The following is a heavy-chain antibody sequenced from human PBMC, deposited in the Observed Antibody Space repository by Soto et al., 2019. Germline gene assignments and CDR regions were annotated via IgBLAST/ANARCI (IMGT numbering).Heavy chain of an antibody. V-gene: IGHV1-69*13. CDR3: ARDRHDSSGYYYSGPGDWFDP. CDR1: GGTFSSYA. J-gene: IGHJ5*02. D-gene: IGHD3-22*01. Sequence: SVKVSCKASGGTFSSYAISWVRQAPGQGLEWMGGIIPIFGTANYAQKFQGRVTITADESTSTAYMELSSLRSEDTAVYYCARDRHDSSGYYYSGPGDWFDPWGQGTLVTVSS. CDR2: IIPIFGTA.